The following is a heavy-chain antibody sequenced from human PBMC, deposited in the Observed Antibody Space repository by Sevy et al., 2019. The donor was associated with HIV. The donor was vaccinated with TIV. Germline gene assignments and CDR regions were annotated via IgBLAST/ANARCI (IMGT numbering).Heavy chain of an antibody. V-gene: IGHV1-18*01. CDR3: AKSRGSSGFLH. CDR1: GYTFNSYS. J-gene: IGHJ4*02. D-gene: IGHD6-19*01. CDR2: VSPHNADR. Sequence: ASVKVSCKTSGYTFNSYSITWVRQAPGQELEWMGWVSPHNADRNVAQRFQGRVTLTTDTSTVTAYMELRSLRSDDTALYYCAKSRGSSGFLHWGPGTMVTVSS.